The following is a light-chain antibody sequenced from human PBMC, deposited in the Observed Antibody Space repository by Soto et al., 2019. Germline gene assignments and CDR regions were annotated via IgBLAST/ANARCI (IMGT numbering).Light chain of an antibody. Sequence: QSVLTQPPSASGTPGQRVTISCSGGSSNIKTNGVSWYQQVPGAAPKLLIYSNNQRPSGAPDRFTGSKSGTSASLAIAGLQSEDEATYHCATWDVSLNGLIFGGGTKLTVL. J-gene: IGLJ2*01. CDR1: SSNIKTNG. CDR3: ATWDVSLNGLI. V-gene: IGLV1-44*01. CDR2: SNN.